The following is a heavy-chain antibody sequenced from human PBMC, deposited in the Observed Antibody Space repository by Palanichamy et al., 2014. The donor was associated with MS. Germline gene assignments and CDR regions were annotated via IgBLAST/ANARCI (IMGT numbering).Heavy chain of an antibody. CDR1: GGSVSSSNYY. V-gene: IGHV4-39*01. Sequence: QLQLQESGPGLVKPSETLSLTCTVSGGSVSSSNYYWGWIRQPPGKGLEWIGSIYYSGSTYYTPSLKSRVTISVDTSKDQFSLKLSSMTAADTAVYYCARHPLYIGTETILTSNWFDPWGQGTLVTVSS. CDR3: ARHPLYIGTETILTSNWFDP. CDR2: IYYSGST. J-gene: IGHJ5*02. D-gene: IGHD1-7*01.